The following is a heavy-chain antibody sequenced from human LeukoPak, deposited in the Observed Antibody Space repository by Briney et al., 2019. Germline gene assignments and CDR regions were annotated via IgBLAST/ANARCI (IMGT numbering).Heavy chain of an antibody. D-gene: IGHD4-17*01. J-gene: IGHJ4*02. Sequence: SETLFLTCAVSGYSISSGYYWSWIRQPPGKGLEWIGGIYHSGSTYYNPSLKSRVTISVDTSKNQFSLKLSSVTAADTAVYYCGRAKDYGDYTSDYWGQGTLVTVSS. CDR2: IYHSGST. V-gene: IGHV4-38-2*01. CDR3: GRAKDYGDYTSDY. CDR1: GYSISSGYY.